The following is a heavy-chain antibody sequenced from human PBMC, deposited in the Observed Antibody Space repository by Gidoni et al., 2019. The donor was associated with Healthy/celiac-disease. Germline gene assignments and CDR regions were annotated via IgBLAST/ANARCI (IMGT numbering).Heavy chain of an antibody. CDR3: ARHWAAMGPFDY. V-gene: IGHV4-39*01. D-gene: IGHD5-18*01. CDR2: IYYSGRT. Sequence: QLQLQESGPGLVKPSETLSLTGTVSGGSKSSSSYYWGWIRQRPGKGLEWIGSIYYSGRTYDNPSLKNLVTISVDTSKNQFSLKLSSVTAADTAVYYGARHWAAMGPFDYWGQGTLVTVSS. J-gene: IGHJ4*02. CDR1: GGSKSSSSYY.